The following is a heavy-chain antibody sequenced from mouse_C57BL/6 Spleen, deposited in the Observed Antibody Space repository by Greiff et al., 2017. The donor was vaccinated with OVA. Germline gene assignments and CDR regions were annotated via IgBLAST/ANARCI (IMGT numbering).Heavy chain of an antibody. CDR1: GYTFTSYW. D-gene: IGHD2-5*01. CDR2: IDPSDSET. V-gene: IGHV1-52*01. J-gene: IGHJ2*01. CDR3: ARGAYYSKGYFDY. Sequence: QVQLQQPGAELVRPGSSVKLSCKASGYTFTSYWMHWVKQRPIQGLEWIGNIDPSDSETHYNQKFKDKATLTVDKSSSTAYMQLSSLTSEDSAVYYCARGAYYSKGYFDYWAQGTTLTVSS.